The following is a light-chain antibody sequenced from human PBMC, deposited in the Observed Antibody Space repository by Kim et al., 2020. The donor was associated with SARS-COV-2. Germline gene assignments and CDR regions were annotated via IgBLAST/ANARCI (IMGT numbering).Light chain of an antibody. V-gene: IGLV3-1*01. CDR1: KWGDKY. CDR3: QAWDSSTAV. Sequence: VSPGQTASITCSGDKWGDKYACWYQQKPGKSPVLVIYQDSKRPSGIPERFSGSNSGNTATLTISGTQAMDEADYYCQAWDSSTAVFGGGTQLTV. CDR2: QDS. J-gene: IGLJ3*02.